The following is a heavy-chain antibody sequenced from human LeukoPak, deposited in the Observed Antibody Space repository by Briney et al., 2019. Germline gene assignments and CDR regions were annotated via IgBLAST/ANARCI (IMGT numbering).Heavy chain of an antibody. V-gene: IGHV1-46*01. Sequence: ASVKVSCKASGYTFTSYYMHWVRQAPGQGLEWMGIINPSGGSTSYAQKFQGRVTMTRDMSTSTVYMELRSLRSDDTAVYYCARGGSGWYSAFDIWGQGTMVTVSS. CDR1: GYTFTSYY. J-gene: IGHJ3*02. CDR2: INPSGGST. D-gene: IGHD6-19*01. CDR3: ARGGSGWYSAFDI.